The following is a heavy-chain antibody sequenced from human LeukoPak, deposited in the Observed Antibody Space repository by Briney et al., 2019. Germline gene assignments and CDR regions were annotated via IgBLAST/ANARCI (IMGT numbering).Heavy chain of an antibody. CDR1: GFTFSSYW. J-gene: IGHJ4*02. CDR3: ARDKASDYGDSIFDS. CDR2: IKQDGGGK. D-gene: IGHD4-17*01. Sequence: GGSLRLSCAASGFTFSSYWMSWVRRAPGKGLEWVANIKQDGGGKYYVDSVKGRFTISRDNAKNSLYLQMNSLRAEDTAVYYCARDKASDYGDSIFDSWGQGTLVTVSS. V-gene: IGHV3-7*01.